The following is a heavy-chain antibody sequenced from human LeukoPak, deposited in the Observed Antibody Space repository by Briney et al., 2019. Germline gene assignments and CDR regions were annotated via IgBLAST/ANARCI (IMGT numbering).Heavy chain of an antibody. V-gene: IGHV1-18*01. CDR2: ISAYNGNT. CDR1: GYTFTSYG. Sequence: ASVKVSCKASGYTFTSYGISWVRQAPGQGLEWMGWISAYNGNTNYAQKLQGRVTMTTDTSTSTAYMELSSLTSEDTAVYYCARMDHHGGRDNWFDPWGQGTLVTVSS. CDR3: ARMDHHGGRDNWFDP. J-gene: IGHJ5*02. D-gene: IGHD2-15*01.